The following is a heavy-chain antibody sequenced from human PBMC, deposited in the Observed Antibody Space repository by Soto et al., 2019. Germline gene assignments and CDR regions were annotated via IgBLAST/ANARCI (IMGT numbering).Heavy chain of an antibody. Sequence: ASVKVSCTASGYTFTSHAIHWVRQAPGERLECMGWIHAGNGKTKYSQSFQGRVTFTSDTSASTAYMEVSSLKSEDTAVDYCARRGRVPPAALNDWG. CDR1: GYTFTSHA. D-gene: IGHD2-15*01. J-gene: IGHJ1*01. CDR3: ARRGRVPPAALND. CDR2: IHAGNGKT. V-gene: IGHV1-3*01.